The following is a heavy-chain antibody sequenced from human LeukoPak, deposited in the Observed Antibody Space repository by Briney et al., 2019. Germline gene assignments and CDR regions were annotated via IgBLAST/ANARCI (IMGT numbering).Heavy chain of an antibody. CDR1: GGSISSYY. Sequence: SETLSLTCTVSGGSISSYYWSWIRQPPEKGLEWIGYIYYSGSTNYSPSLKSRLTISVDTSKNQFSLKLSSVTAADTAVYYCARGQPQRYSSGWYVNWFDPWGQGTLVTVSS. D-gene: IGHD6-19*01. CDR3: ARGQPQRYSSGWYVNWFDP. J-gene: IGHJ5*02. V-gene: IGHV4-59*01. CDR2: IYYSGST.